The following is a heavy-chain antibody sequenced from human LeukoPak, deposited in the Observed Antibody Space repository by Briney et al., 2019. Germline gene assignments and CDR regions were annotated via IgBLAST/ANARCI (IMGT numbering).Heavy chain of an antibody. CDR2: IHQSGST. CDR3: SREQYTSGGSGWFGMDV. D-gene: IGHD6-19*01. Sequence: SETLSLTCSVSGGSLCTYYWTWTRQPPGKGLECIGLIHQSGSTKYNPPLKSRVTISLDTSRNQFSLKMSTVTAADTAVYYCSREQYTSGGSGWFGMDVWGQGTTVTVSS. J-gene: IGHJ6*02. CDR1: GGSLCTYY. V-gene: IGHV4-59*12.